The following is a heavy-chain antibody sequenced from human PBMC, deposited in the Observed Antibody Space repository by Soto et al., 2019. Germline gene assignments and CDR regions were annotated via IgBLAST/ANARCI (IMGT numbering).Heavy chain of an antibody. D-gene: IGHD3-16*01. J-gene: IGHJ4*02. CDR1: GGSITSGGNY. CDR3: ARVILRRIDY. CDR2: IYYSGST. Sequence: QVQLQESGPGLVKPSQTLSLTCSVSGGSITSGGNYWSWIRQHPGKGLEWIGYIYYSGSTYYNPSLKSRVTISLDTSKNPFSLNLSSVTAADTAVYYCARVILRRIDYWGQGTLVTVSS. V-gene: IGHV4-31*03.